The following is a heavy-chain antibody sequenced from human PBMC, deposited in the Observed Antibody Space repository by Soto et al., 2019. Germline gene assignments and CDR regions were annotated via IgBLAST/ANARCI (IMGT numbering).Heavy chain of an antibody. CDR3: ARVLAAADYYFDY. Sequence: KQSQTLSLTCAVSGGSISSSNWWSWVRQPPGKGLEWIGEIYHSGSTNYNPSLKSRVTISVDKSKNQFSLKLGSVTAADTAVHYCARVLAAADYYFDYWGQGTLVTVSS. CDR1: GGSISSSNW. J-gene: IGHJ4*02. D-gene: IGHD6-13*01. CDR2: IYHSGST. V-gene: IGHV4-4*02.